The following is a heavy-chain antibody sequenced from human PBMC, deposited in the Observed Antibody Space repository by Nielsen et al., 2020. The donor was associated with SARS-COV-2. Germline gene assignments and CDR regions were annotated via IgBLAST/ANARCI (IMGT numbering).Heavy chain of an antibody. Sequence: ASVKVSCKASGYTFTDYYIHWVRQAPGQGLEWMGRINPYSCGTNYAQKFQGTVTMTSDASISTVYMELTSDDTAVYYCARARATIFGLVMSYGMDVWGQGTTVAVSS. J-gene: IGHJ6*02. D-gene: IGHD3/OR15-3a*01. V-gene: IGHV1-2*06. CDR2: INPYSCGT. CDR3: ARARATIFGLVMSYGMDV. CDR1: GYTFTDYY.